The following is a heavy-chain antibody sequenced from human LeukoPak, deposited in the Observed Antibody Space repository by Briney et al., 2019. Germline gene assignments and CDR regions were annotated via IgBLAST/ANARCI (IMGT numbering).Heavy chain of an antibody. CDR3: ARVTMVRGVNFDY. D-gene: IGHD3-10*01. CDR1: GGPISSYY. J-gene: IGHJ4*02. Sequence: PSETLSLTCTVSGGPISSYYWSWIRQPPGKGLEWIGYIYYSGSTNYNPSLKSRVTISVDTSKNQFSLKLSSVTAADTAVYYCARVTMVRGVNFDYWGQGTLVTVSS. CDR2: IYYSGST. V-gene: IGHV4-59*01.